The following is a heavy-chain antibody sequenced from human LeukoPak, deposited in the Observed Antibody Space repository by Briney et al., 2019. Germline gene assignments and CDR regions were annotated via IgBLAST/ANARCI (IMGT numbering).Heavy chain of an antibody. D-gene: IGHD3-10*01. CDR2: IYHSGST. V-gene: IGHV4-4*02. CDR3: ARMRYSGSQGGYFDY. J-gene: IGHJ4*02. Sequence: SGTLSLTCAVSGGSISSSNWWSWVRQPPGKGLEWIGEIYHSGSTNYNPSLKSRVTISVDKSKNQFSLKLSSVTAADTAAYYCARMRYSGSQGGYFDYWGQGTLVTVSS. CDR1: GGSISSSNW.